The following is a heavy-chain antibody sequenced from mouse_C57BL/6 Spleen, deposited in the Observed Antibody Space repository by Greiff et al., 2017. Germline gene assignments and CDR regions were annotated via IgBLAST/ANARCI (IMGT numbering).Heavy chain of an antibody. D-gene: IGHD2-5*01. J-gene: IGHJ1*03. Sequence: EVHLVESGGGLVKPGGSLKLSCAASGFTFSSYTMSWVRQTPEKRLEWVATISGGGGNTYYPDSVKGRFTISRDNAKNTLYLQMSSLRSEDTALYYCARPLYYSIYWYFDVWGTGTTVTVSS. CDR2: ISGGGGNT. CDR1: GFTFSSYT. CDR3: ARPLYYSIYWYFDV. V-gene: IGHV5-9*01.